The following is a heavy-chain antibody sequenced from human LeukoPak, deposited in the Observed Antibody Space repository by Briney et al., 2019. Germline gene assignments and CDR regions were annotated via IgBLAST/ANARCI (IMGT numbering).Heavy chain of an antibody. CDR1: GFTFSSYA. D-gene: IGHD1-26*01. V-gene: IGHV3-23*01. CDR3: AKRVVVGATSPYSDFQD. CDR2: ISGSGVTT. J-gene: IGHJ1*01. Sequence: GGSLRLSCVASGFTFSSYAMSWVRQAPGKGLEWVSAISGSGVTTHYAGSVKGRFSISRDNSKNTLYLQMNSLRAEDTALYYCAKRVVVGATSPYSDFQDWGQGTLVTVSS.